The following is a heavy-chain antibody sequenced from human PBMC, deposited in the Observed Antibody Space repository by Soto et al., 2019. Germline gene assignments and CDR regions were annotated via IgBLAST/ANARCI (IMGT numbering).Heavy chain of an antibody. CDR2: IYPGDSDT. CDR1: GYSFTSYW. D-gene: IGHD1-1*01. Sequence: GETLKISCKGSGYSFTSYWIGWVRQMPGKGLEWMGIIYPGDSDTRYSPSFQCQFTISADKSISTAYLQCSSLKASDTAMYYYARSLRLEFHDAYDIWGQGTMVTVSS. V-gene: IGHV5-51*01. J-gene: IGHJ3*02. CDR3: ARSLRLEFHDAYDI.